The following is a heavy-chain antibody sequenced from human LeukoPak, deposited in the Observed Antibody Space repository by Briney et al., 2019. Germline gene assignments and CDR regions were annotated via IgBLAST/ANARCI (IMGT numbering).Heavy chain of an antibody. CDR3: ARDANYYDSSGYLQDAFDI. J-gene: IGHJ3*02. D-gene: IGHD3-22*01. CDR2: IYYSGST. Sequence: SQTLSLTCTVSGGSISSGGYYWSWIRQHPGKGLEWIGYIYYSGSTYYNPSLKSRVTISVDTSKNQFSLKLSSVTAADTAVYYCARDANYYDSSGYLQDAFDIWGQGTMVTVSS. CDR1: GGSISSGGYY. V-gene: IGHV4-31*03.